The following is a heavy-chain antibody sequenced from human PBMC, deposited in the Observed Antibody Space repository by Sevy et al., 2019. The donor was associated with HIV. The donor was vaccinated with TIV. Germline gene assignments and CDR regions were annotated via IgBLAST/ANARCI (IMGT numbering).Heavy chain of an antibody. V-gene: IGHV2-5*02. CDR3: AHRLVSMSEWNYGYFDY. CDR2: IYWDNDK. Sequence: SGPTLVNPTQTLTLTCTFSGFSIGTSGVGVGWVRQPPGKALEWLVVIYWDNDKRHSPSLKSRLTVTKDISKNQVVLTMTNLDYADTATYYCAHRLVSMSEWNYGYFDYWGQGTLVTVSS. CDR1: GFSIGTSGVG. J-gene: IGHJ4*02. D-gene: IGHD1-7*01.